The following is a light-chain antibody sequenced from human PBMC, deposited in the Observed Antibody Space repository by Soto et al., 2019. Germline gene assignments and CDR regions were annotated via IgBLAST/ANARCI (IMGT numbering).Light chain of an antibody. CDR1: QSISSW. CDR2: KAS. CDR3: QQYNSYWT. Sequence: DIQMTQSPSTLSASVGDRVTITCRASQSISSWLAWYQQKPGKAPKRLIYKASSLESGVPSRFSGSVAVTEFTRTVSSLQPDDFATYYCQQYNSYWTFGQGTKVEIK. J-gene: IGKJ1*01. V-gene: IGKV1-5*03.